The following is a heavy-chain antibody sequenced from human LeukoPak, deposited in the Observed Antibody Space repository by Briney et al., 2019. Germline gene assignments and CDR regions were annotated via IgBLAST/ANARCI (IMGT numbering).Heavy chain of an antibody. J-gene: IGHJ5*02. CDR2: INPSGDGT. D-gene: IGHD1-14*01. CDR3: AKETPNTGWFDP. CDR1: GHTFTTYY. Sequence: ASVKVSCTASGHTFTTYYVHLVRQAPGQGLEWMGVINPSGDGTNYPQRFQGRVTLTRDTSTSTVYMELSSLRSEDTAIYYCAKETPNTGWFDPWGQGTLVTASS. V-gene: IGHV1-46*01.